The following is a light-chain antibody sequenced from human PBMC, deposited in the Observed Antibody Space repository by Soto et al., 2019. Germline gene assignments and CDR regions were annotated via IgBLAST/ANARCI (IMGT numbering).Light chain of an antibody. CDR2: LGS. J-gene: IGKJ1*01. CDR3: MQALQTQGT. CDR1: QSLLHSNGYNY. V-gene: IGKV2-28*01. Sequence: DIAMTQSPLSLPVTPGEPASISCRSSQSLLHSNGYNYLDWYLQKPGQSPQLLIYLGSNRASGVPDRFSGSGSGTDFTLKISRVEAEDVGVYYCMQALQTQGTFGQGTKVEIK.